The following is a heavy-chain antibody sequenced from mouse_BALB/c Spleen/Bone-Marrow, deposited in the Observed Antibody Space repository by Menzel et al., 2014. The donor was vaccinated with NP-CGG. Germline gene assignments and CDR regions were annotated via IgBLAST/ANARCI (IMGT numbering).Heavy chain of an antibody. J-gene: IGHJ4*01. Sequence: EVKVEESGGDLVKSGGSLKLSCAASGFTFSSYGMSWVRRTPDKRLEWVAIISSGGSYTYYPDSVKGRFTISRDNAKNSLYLQMSSLKSEDTAMYSSARHNYGYYAMDYWGQGTSVTVSS. CDR2: ISSGGSYT. CDR3: ARHNYGYYAMDY. V-gene: IGHV5-6*02. CDR1: GFTFSSYG. D-gene: IGHD1-2*01.